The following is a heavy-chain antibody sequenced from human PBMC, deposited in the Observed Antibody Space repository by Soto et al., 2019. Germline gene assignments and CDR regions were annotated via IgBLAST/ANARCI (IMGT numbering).Heavy chain of an antibody. V-gene: IGHV3-74*01. CDR2: IKSDGSSK. Sequence: EVQLVESGGGLIQPGGSLRLSCAASGFTFSSYWMHWVRQAPGKGLVWVSRIKSDGSSKSYADSVKGRFTISRDNAKNTLYLQMNSLRAEDTAVYYCTRGQWELLPGDYWGQGTLVTVSS. J-gene: IGHJ4*02. CDR3: TRGQWELLPGDY. D-gene: IGHD1-26*01. CDR1: GFTFSSYW.